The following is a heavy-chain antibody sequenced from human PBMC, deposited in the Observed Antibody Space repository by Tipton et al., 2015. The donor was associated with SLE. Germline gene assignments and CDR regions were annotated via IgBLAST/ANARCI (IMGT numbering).Heavy chain of an antibody. Sequence: TLSLTCTVSGDSISRHYWTWIRQPPGKGLEWVGCLYGSWKSDYNPSLRSRVTISVDTSKNQFSLKLSSVTAADTAVYYCARDPPSSYYYGMDVWGQGATVTVSS. D-gene: IGHD3-10*01. J-gene: IGHJ6*02. CDR2: LYGSWKS. CDR3: ARDPPSSYYYGMDV. V-gene: IGHV4-4*08. CDR1: GDSISRHY.